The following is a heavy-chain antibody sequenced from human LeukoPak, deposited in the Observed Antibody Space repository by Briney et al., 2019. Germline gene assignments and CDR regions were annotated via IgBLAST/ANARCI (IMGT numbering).Heavy chain of an antibody. CDR1: GFTFSSYA. D-gene: IGHD1-26*01. CDR2: ISGSGGST. J-gene: IGHJ1*01. V-gene: IGHV3-23*01. Sequence: GGSLRLSCAASGFTFSSYAMSWVRQAPGKGLEWVSAISGSGGSTYYADSVKGRFTISRDNSKNTLYLQMNSLRAEDTAVYYWLRGSYYLEYFQHWGQGTLVTVSS. CDR3: LRGSYYLEYFQH.